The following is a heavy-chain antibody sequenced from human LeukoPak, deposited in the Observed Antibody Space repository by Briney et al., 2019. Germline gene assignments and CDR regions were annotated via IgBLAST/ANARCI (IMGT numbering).Heavy chain of an antibody. V-gene: IGHV4-59*01. D-gene: IGHD2-8*01. Sequence: SETLSLTCTVSGGSISGYYWSWIRQPPGKILEWIGYISYSGSTNYNPSLKSRVTVSVDTSKNQFFLKLSSMTAADTAVYYCARERGYCIYDVCLHASDIWGQGTTVTVSS. CDR3: ARERGYCIYDVCLHASDI. CDR2: ISYSGST. CDR1: GGSISGYY. J-gene: IGHJ3*02.